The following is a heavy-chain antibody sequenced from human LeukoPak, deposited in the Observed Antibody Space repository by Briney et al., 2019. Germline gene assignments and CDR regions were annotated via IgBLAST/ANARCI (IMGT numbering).Heavy chain of an antibody. CDR2: INSDGSDT. Sequence: PGGSLRLSCAASGFTFNSYWFHWVRQAPGKGLVWVSRINSDGSDTIYADSVKGRFTISRDNAKSTVYLQMSSLRAEDTALYYCAKDFYYDSSGPRYFDYWGQGTLVTVSS. V-gene: IGHV3-74*01. CDR3: AKDFYYDSSGPRYFDY. CDR1: GFTFNSYW. D-gene: IGHD3-22*01. J-gene: IGHJ4*02.